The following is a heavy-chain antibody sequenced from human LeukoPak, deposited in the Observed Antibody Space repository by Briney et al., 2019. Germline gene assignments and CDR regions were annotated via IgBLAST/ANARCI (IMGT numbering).Heavy chain of an antibody. Sequence: PSETLSLTCTISGGSITSSSYYWSWLRQSPGKGLEWIGYIYHSGSTYYNPSLKSRVTISVDRSKNQFSLKLSSVTAADTAVYYCARGPDSGSYHFDYWGQGTLVTVSS. D-gene: IGHD1-26*01. CDR1: GGSITSSSYY. CDR3: ARGPDSGSYHFDY. J-gene: IGHJ4*02. V-gene: IGHV4-39*07. CDR2: IYHSGST.